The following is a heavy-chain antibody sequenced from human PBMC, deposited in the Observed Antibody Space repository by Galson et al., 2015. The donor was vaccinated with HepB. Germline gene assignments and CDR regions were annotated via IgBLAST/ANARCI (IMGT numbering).Heavy chain of an antibody. D-gene: IGHD3-9*01. Sequence: SVKVSCKVSGYTLTELSMHWVRQAPGKGLEWMGGFDPEDGETIYAQKFQGRVTMTEDTSTDTAYMELSSLRSEDTAVYYCATASSDILTGYYPRRREAFDIWGQGTMVTVSS. CDR2: FDPEDGET. J-gene: IGHJ3*02. V-gene: IGHV1-24*01. CDR1: GYTLTELS. CDR3: ATASSDILTGYYPRRREAFDI.